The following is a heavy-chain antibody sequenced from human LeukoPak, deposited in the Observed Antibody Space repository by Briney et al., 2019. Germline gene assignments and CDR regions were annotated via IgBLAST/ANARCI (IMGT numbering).Heavy chain of an antibody. CDR3: AKDYYDSSGYYHYFDY. V-gene: IGHV3-23*01. CDR1: RFTFSNYA. CDR2: ISGSGGST. J-gene: IGHJ4*02. Sequence: GGSLRLSCAASRFTFSNYAMSWLRKAPGKGLEWVSAISGSGGSTYYADSVKGRFTISRDNSKNTLYLQMNSLRAEDTAVYYCAKDYYDSSGYYHYFDYWGQGTLVTVSS. D-gene: IGHD3-22*01.